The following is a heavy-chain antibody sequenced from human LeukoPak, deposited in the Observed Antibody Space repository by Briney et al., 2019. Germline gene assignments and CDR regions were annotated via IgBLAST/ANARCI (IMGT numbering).Heavy chain of an antibody. V-gene: IGHV4-31*03. CDR1: GGSISSGGYY. J-gene: IGHJ4*02. Sequence: PSETLSLTCTVSGGSISSGGYYWSWIRQHPGKGLEWIGYIYYSGSTNYNPSLKSRVTISVDTSKNQFSLKLSSVTAADTAVYYYARGFPLVGAYGYWGQGTLVTVSS. CDR2: IYYSGST. D-gene: IGHD1-26*01. CDR3: ARGFPLVGAYGY.